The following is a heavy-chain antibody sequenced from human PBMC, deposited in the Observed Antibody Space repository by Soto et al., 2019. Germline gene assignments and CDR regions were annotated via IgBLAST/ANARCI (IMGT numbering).Heavy chain of an antibody. V-gene: IGHV3-7*05. J-gene: IGHJ6*02. D-gene: IGHD5-18*01. CDR3: ARDGSTSWSSYDYHGMDV. CDR2: INLDGSEK. Sequence: EVQLVESGGGLVQPGGSLRLSCAASGFTFTTYWLSWVRQVPGKGLEWVANINLDGSEKNYVDSVKGRFTISRDNARNSLYLQMSSLRAEDTALYYCARDGSTSWSSYDYHGMDVWGQGTTVTVSS. CDR1: GFTFTTYW.